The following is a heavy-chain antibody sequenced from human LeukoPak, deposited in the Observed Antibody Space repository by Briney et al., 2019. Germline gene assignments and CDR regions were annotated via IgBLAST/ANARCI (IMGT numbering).Heavy chain of an antibody. CDR3: ASTERCSTTCPLDY. V-gene: IGHV4-34*01. CDR2: INHSGST. Sequence: SETLSLTCAVYGGSFRGYYWSWLRQPPGKGLEWIGEINHSGSTNYHPSLKSRVTISLDTSMKKFSLKLNSVTAADTAVYYCASTERCSTTCPLDYWGQGTLVTVSS. CDR1: GGSFRGYY. J-gene: IGHJ4*02. D-gene: IGHD2-2*01.